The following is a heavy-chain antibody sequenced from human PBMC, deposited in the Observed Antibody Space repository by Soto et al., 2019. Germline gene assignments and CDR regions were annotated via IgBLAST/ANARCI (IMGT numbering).Heavy chain of an antibody. J-gene: IGHJ4*02. V-gene: IGHV5-10-1*04. CDR1: GYSFTRYW. CDR3: ARLVVPTAPLDY. CDR2: IDPSDSYT. D-gene: IGHD2-2*01. Sequence: GGSLKISCKGSGYSFTRYWISWVRQMPGKGLEWMGRIDPSDSYTNYSPSFQGQVTISADKSISTAYLQWSSLKASDTAMYYCARLVVPTAPLDYWGQGTLVTVSS.